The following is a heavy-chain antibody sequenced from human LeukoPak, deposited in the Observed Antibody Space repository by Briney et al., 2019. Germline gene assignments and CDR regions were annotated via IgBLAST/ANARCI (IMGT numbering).Heavy chain of an antibody. CDR3: ARHLFGSVTHNVDY. D-gene: IGHD3-10*01. Sequence: PGESLKISCKGSGYSFTTYWITWVRQMPGKGLEWIGMIDPSDSYTNYSPSFQGHVSISVDKSISTVYLQWSSLKASDTAMYYCARHLFGSVTHNVDYWGQGTLVTVSS. V-gene: IGHV5-10-1*01. J-gene: IGHJ4*02. CDR1: GYSFTTYW. CDR2: IDPSDSYT.